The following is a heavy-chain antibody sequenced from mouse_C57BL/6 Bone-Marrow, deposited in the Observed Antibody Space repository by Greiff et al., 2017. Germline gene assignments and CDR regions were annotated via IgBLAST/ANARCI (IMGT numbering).Heavy chain of an antibody. CDR2: ISPGSGST. Sequence: QVQLQQPGAELVKPGASVKMSCKASGYTFTSYWITWVKQRPGQGLEWIGDISPGSGSTNYNETFKSKATLTVDTSSSTAYMQLSSLTSEDSAVYYCAREKDYGVGAWFAYWGQGTLVTVSA. J-gene: IGHJ3*01. CDR3: AREKDYGVGAWFAY. V-gene: IGHV1-55*01. CDR1: GYTFTSYW. D-gene: IGHD2-4*01.